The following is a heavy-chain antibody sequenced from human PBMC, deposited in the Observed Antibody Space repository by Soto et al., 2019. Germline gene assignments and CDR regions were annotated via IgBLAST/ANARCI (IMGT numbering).Heavy chain of an antibody. V-gene: IGHV1-69*01. CDR1: GGTFSSYA. CDR3: ARKEGSGSYFYYYGMDV. J-gene: IGHJ6*02. CDR2: IIPIFGTA. Sequence: QVQLVQSGAEVKKPGSSVKVSCKASGGTFSSYAISWVRQAPGQGLEWMGGIIPIFGTANYAQKFQGRVTITADESTSTAYMELSSLRSEDTAVYYCARKEGSGSYFYYYGMDVWAQGTTVTVSS. D-gene: IGHD1-26*01.